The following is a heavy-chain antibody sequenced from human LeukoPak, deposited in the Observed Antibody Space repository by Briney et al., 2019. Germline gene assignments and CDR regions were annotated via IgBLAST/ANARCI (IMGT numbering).Heavy chain of an antibody. J-gene: IGHJ3*01. D-gene: IGHD2-21*01. CDR3: AREGLWVGLDSGKTRQAYWES. Sequence: PGGSLRLSCAASGFTFSNYWMSWVRQAPGQELKWVANIKEDGSEKYYADSVRGRFTISRDNAKNSLNLQMNSLRAEDTAVYYCAREGLWVGLDSGKTRQAYWESWGQGTMVTVSS. V-gene: IGHV3-7*04. CDR2: IKEDGSEK. CDR1: GFTFSNYW.